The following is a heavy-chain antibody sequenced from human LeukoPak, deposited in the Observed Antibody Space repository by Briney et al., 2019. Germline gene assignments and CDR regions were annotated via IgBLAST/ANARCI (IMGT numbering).Heavy chain of an antibody. CDR1: GFTVSSNY. CDR2: IYSGGST. D-gene: IGHD6-19*01. CDR3: AREAGIAVAGTFYYYGMDV. Sequence: GGSLRLSCAASGFTVSSNYMSWVRQAPGKGLEWVSVIYSGGSTYYADSVKGRFTISRDNSKNTLYLQMNSLRAEDTAVCYCAREAGIAVAGTFYYYGMDVWGQGTTVTVSS. V-gene: IGHV3-66*01. J-gene: IGHJ6*02.